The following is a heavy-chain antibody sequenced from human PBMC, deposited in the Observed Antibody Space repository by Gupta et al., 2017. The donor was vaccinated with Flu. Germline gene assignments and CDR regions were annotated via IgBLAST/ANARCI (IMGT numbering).Heavy chain of an antibody. CDR3: ARRDNVGVVAGLDL. D-gene: IGHD2-15*01. CDR2: STTRGNGP. V-gene: IGHV3-23*05. Sequence: RQAPEKDLEWVSISTTRGNGPNYAGSERSRFTISRDYSKNTLYLEMINRRAKDTAVYFCARRDNVGVVAGLDLWGQVTTVTVSS. J-gene: IGHJ6*01.